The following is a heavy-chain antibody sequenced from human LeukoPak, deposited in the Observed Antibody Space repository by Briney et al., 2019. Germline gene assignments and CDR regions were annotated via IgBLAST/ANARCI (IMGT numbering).Heavy chain of an antibody. CDR2: INHSGST. CDR1: GGSFSGYY. V-gene: IGHV4-34*01. J-gene: IGHJ4*02. D-gene: IGHD6-13*01. CDR3: ARGYSSSWYTPPGY. Sequence: NPSETLSLTCAVYGGSFSGYYWSWIRQPPGKGLEWIGEINHSGSTNYNPSLKSRVTISVDTSKDQFSLKLSSVAAADTAVYYCARGYSSSWYTPPGYWGQGTLVTVSS.